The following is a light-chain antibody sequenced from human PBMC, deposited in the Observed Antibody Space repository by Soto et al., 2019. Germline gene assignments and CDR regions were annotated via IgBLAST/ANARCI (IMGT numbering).Light chain of an antibody. V-gene: IGKV3-20*01. J-gene: IGKJ1*01. CDR1: QSVNSIQ. CDR3: HQHATSPHT. Sequence: IVLTQSPGTLSLSPGQRATLSCRASQSVNSIQLAWYQLKPGQAPRLVIYGAVNRATGTPDRFSGSGSGTDFTLSISGLEPEDFALYYCHQHATSPHTCGQGTTVEVK. CDR2: GAV.